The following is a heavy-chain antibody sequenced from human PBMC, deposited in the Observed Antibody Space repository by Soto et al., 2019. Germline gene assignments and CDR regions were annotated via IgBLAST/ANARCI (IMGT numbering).Heavy chain of an antibody. CDR2: ISSYNGDT. CDR1: GYTFTRSG. D-gene: IGHD4-17*01. Sequence: GASVKVSCKASGYTFTRSGISWARQAPGQGPEWMGWISSYNGDTNYAQTFQGRVTMTTDTSTSTAYMELRSLRSENTAVYYCANNGDYYYYGMDVWGQGTTVTVSS. J-gene: IGHJ6*02. CDR3: ANNGDYYYYGMDV. V-gene: IGHV1-18*01.